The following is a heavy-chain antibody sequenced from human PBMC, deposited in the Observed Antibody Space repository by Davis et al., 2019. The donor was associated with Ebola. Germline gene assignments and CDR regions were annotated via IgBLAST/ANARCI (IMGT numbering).Heavy chain of an antibody. D-gene: IGHD1-26*01. CDR1: GFTFSDYW. CDR2: INNDESGA. V-gene: IGHV3-74*01. Sequence: GESLKISCAASGFTFSDYWMHWVRQAPGKGLVWVSRINNDESGANYADSVKGRFTISRDNAKNTLYLQMNSLRVEDTAVYYCARADSGSYYRALAYWGQGTLVTVSS. CDR3: ARADSGSYYRALAY. J-gene: IGHJ4*02.